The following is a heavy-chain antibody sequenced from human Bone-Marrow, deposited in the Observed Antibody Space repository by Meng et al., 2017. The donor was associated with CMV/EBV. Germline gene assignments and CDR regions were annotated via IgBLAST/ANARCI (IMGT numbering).Heavy chain of an antibody. V-gene: IGHV3-64*02. CDR1: GFTFSSYA. D-gene: IGHD3-3*01. CDR2: ISSNGGST. CDR3: AKDRPLRGYDFWSGYWDY. Sequence: GGSLRLSCAASGFTFSSYAMHWVRQAPGKGLEYVSAISSNGGSTYYADSVKGRFTISRDNSKNTLYLQMNSLRAEDTAVYYCAKDRPLRGYDFWSGYWDYWGQGTLVTVSS. J-gene: IGHJ4*02.